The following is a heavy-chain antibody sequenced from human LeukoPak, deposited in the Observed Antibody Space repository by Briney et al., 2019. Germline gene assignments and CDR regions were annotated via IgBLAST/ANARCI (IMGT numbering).Heavy chain of an antibody. CDR1: GYSISSGNY. CDR2: IYHSGST. J-gene: IGHJ3*02. V-gene: IGHV4-38-2*01. Sequence: PSETLSLTCAVSGYSISSGNYWGWIRQPPGKGLEWIGSIYHSGSTYYNPSLKSRVTISVDTSKNQFSLKLSSVTAADTAVYYCARARVVPAAIRRPDAFDIWGQGTMVTVSS. D-gene: IGHD2-2*01. CDR3: ARARVVPAAIRRPDAFDI.